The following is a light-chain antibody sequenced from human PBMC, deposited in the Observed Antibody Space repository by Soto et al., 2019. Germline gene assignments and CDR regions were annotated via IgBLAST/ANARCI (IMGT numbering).Light chain of an antibody. J-gene: IGLJ3*02. Sequence: QSALTQSASVSGSPGQSITISCTGTSSDVGGYNYVSWYQQHPGKAPKLIIYDVSNRPSGVSTRFSGSKSGNTASLTISGLEAEDEADYSWSSYTSTNPWVFGGGTKLTVL. CDR1: SSDVGGYNY. V-gene: IGLV2-14*01. CDR3: SSYTSTNPWV. CDR2: DVS.